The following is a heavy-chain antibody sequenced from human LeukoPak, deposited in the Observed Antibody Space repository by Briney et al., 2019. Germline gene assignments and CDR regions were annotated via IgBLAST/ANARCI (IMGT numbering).Heavy chain of an antibody. CDR1: GYSISSGYY. CDR2: IHHSGNI. Sequence: PSETLSLTCTVSGYSISSGYYWGWIRQSPGKGLEWIGNIHHSGNIYYNPSLKSRVTISVDTSKNQFSLKLSSVTAADTAVYYCARDARQWLVPVSFDYWGQGTLVTVSS. J-gene: IGHJ4*02. V-gene: IGHV4-38-2*02. CDR3: ARDARQWLVPVSFDY. D-gene: IGHD6-19*01.